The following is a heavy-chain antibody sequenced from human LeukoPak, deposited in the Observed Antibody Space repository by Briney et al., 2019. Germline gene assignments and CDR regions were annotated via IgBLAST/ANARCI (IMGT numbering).Heavy chain of an antibody. D-gene: IGHD2-2*01. CDR2: ICPGDSDA. Sequence: GESLKISCKASGNIFSDYCIAWVRQMPGKGLEWMGIICPGDSDAGYSPSFQGQVTISADKSISTAYLQWSSLKASDTAMYYCARRYCTSTSCFHLDYWGQGTLVTASS. V-gene: IGHV5-51*01. CDR3: ARRYCTSTSCFHLDY. J-gene: IGHJ4*02. CDR1: GNIFSDYC.